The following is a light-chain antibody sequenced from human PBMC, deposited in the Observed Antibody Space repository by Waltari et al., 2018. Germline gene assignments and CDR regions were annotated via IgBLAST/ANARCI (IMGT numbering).Light chain of an antibody. V-gene: IGLV2-14*03. CDR3: ISYTTSDTMI. CDR1: SSDVGAYNY. J-gene: IGLJ2*01. Sequence: QSALTQPASVSGSPGQSITISCTGTSSDVGAYNYVSWYQQHPGKCPKLIIYDVSHRPTGVAFRVSGSKSDNTASLTISGLQAEDEADDYCISYTTSDTMIFGGGTKRAVL. CDR2: DVS.